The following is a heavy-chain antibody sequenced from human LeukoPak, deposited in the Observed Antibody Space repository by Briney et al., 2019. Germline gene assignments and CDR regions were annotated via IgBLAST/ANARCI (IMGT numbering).Heavy chain of an antibody. Sequence: GESLKISCKGSGYSFTRYWIAWVRQMPGKGLEWMGIIYPGDSDTRYSPSFQGQVTISADKSISTAYLQWSSLKASDTAMYYCARDIPDGSGWHHGFDYWGQGTLVTVSS. J-gene: IGHJ4*02. D-gene: IGHD3-22*01. CDR2: IYPGDSDT. CDR1: GYSFTRYW. V-gene: IGHV5-51*01. CDR3: ARDIPDGSGWHHGFDY.